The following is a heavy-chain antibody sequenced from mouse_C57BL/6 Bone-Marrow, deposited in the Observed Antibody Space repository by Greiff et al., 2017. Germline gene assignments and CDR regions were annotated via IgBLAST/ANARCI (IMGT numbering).Heavy chain of an antibody. J-gene: IGHJ4*01. CDR3: PRRMDY. CDR2: INPSSGYT. V-gene: IGHV1-4*01. Sequence: QVQLQQSGAELARPGASVKMSCKASGYTFTSYSMHWVKQRPGQGLEWIGYINPSSGYTKYNQKFKDKATLTADKSSSTAYVQLSSLSSVDSAVYYCPRRMDYWGKGTSVTVSS. CDR1: GYTFTSYS.